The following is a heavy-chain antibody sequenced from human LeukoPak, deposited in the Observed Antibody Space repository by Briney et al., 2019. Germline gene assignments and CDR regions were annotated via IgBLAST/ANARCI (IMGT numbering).Heavy chain of an antibody. CDR2: IYSGGTT. J-gene: IGHJ4*02. D-gene: IGHD6-13*01. CDR3: AGGGYSSSWYHFDY. CDR1: GFTVSSNY. V-gene: IGHV3-53*01. Sequence: PGGSLRLSCAASGFTVSSNYMSWVRQAPGKGLGWVSVIYSGGTTNYADSVKGRFTISRDNSKNTLFLQMNSLRAEDTAVYYCAGGGYSSSWYHFDYWGQGTLVTVSS.